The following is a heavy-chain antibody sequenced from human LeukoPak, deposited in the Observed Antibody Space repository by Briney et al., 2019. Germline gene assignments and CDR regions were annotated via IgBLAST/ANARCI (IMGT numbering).Heavy chain of an antibody. CDR3: ARESKTYYDILTSPSTFDY. J-gene: IGHJ4*02. Sequence: ASVKVSCKASGYTFTSDGISWVRQAPGQGLEWMGWISAYNGNTNYAQKLQGRVTMTTDTSTSTAYMELRSLRSDDTAVYYCARESKTYYDILTSPSTFDYWGQGTLVTVSS. V-gene: IGHV1-18*01. D-gene: IGHD3-9*01. CDR2: ISAYNGNT. CDR1: GYTFTSDG.